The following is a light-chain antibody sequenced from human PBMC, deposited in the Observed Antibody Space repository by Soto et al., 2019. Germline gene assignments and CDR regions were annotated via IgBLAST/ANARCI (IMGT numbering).Light chain of an antibody. J-gene: IGLJ1*01. CDR2: ADN. V-gene: IGLV1-40*01. Sequence: QSVLTQPPSVSGAPGQRVTISYTGSSSNIGAGYDVHWYQQLPGTAPKLLIYADNNRPAGVPDRFSASKSGTSASLAITGLQAEDEADYYCQSYDTSPSGYVFGTGTKVTVL. CDR1: SSNIGAGYD. CDR3: QSYDTSPSGYV.